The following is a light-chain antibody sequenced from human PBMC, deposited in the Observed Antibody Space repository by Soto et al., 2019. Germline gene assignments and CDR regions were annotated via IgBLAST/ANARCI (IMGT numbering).Light chain of an antibody. J-gene: IGLJ3*02. V-gene: IGLV1-44*01. CDR3: AAWDDSLNGRV. CDR1: SSDIGSNT. CDR2: NNN. Sequence: QSVLTQPPSASGTPGQRVTISCSGTSSDIGSNTVNCYQQLPGTAPKLLIYNNNQRPSGVPDRFSGSKSGTSASLAISGLQSEDEADYYCAAWDDSLNGRVFGGGTKLTVL.